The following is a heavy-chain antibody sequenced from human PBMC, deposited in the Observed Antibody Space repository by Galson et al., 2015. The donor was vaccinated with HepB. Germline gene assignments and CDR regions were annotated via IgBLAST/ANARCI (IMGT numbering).Heavy chain of an antibody. V-gene: IGHV3-23*01. J-gene: IGHJ4*02. Sequence: SLRLSCAASGFTFGSYAMSWVRQAPGKGLEWVSGISGRGGSTYFADSVKGRFTISRDNSKSTLSLQMSSLRAEDTAVYYCAKMEWELLSHFDYWGLGTLVTVSS. D-gene: IGHD1-26*01. CDR2: ISGRGGST. CDR1: GFTFGSYA. CDR3: AKMEWELLSHFDY.